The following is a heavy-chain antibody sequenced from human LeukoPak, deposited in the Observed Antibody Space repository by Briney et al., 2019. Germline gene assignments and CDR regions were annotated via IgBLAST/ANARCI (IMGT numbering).Heavy chain of an antibody. CDR1: GFTFSDYY. CDR3: ARESSGYYPNNWFDP. Sequence: GGSLRLSCTASGFTFSDYYMSWIRQAPGKGLEWISYITSSGTTKYYADSVRGRFTISRDNAKNSLYLQMNSLRAEDTAVYYCARESSGYYPNNWFDPWGQGTLVTVSS. J-gene: IGHJ5*02. D-gene: IGHD5-12*01. V-gene: IGHV3-11*04. CDR2: ITSSGTTK.